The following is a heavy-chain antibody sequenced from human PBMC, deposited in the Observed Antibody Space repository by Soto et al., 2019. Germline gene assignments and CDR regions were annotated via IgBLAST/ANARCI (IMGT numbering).Heavy chain of an antibody. D-gene: IGHD3-22*01. CDR2: IIPIFGTA. Sequence: QVQLVQSGAEVTKPGSSVKVSCKASGGTFSSYAISWVRQAPEQGLEWMGGIIPIFGTAHYAQKFQGRVRSTADECTSTAYMELSSLRSGDTAVYYCARDRYYFSSGYYASWGQGTLVTVSS. CDR1: GGTFSSYA. J-gene: IGHJ5*02. V-gene: IGHV1-69*12. CDR3: ARDRYYFSSGYYAS.